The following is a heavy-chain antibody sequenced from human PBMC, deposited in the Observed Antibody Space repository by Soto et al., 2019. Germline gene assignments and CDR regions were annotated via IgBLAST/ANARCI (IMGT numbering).Heavy chain of an antibody. CDR1: GGSISSGGYY. V-gene: IGHV4-31*03. CDR2: IYYSGST. Sequence: SETLSLTCTVSGGSISSGGYYWSWIRQHPGKGLEWIGYIYYSGSTYYNPSLKSRVTISVDTSKNQFSLKLSSVTVADTAVYYCAREMIVGLYEVYWGQGTLVTVSS. J-gene: IGHJ4*02. CDR3: AREMIVGLYEVY. D-gene: IGHD3-22*01.